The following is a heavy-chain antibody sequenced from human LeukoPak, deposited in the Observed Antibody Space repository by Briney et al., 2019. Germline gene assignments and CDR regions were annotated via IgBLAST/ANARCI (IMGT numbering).Heavy chain of an antibody. D-gene: IGHD5-18*01. V-gene: IGHV1-18*01. CDR3: ARDGGAYSYDLNYFDY. J-gene: IGHJ4*02. CDR2: ISAYYGNT. Sequence: GASVKVSCKASGYTFTTYAISWVRQAPGQGLEWMGWISAYYGNTTYAQKFQGRVTMTTDTSTSTAYMELRSLRSDDTAVYYCARDGGAYSYDLNYFDYWGQGTLVTVSS. CDR1: GYTFTTYA.